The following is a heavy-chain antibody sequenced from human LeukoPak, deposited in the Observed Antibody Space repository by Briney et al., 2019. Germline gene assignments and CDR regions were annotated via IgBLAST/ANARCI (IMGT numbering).Heavy chain of an antibody. V-gene: IGHV3-21*01. D-gene: IGHD2-21*02. J-gene: IGHJ5*02. Sequence: VRQAPGXGXEWVSSISSSSSYIYYADSVKGRFTISRDNAKNSLYLQMNSLRAEDTAVYYCARGGDFNWFDPWGQGTLVTVSS. CDR2: ISSSSSYI. CDR3: ARGGDFNWFDP.